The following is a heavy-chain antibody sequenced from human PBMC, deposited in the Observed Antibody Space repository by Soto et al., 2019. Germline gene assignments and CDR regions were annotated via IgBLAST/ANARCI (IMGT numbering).Heavy chain of an antibody. J-gene: IGHJ5*02. V-gene: IGHV2-70*01. CDR1: GFSLSTSGMC. Sequence: SGPTLVNPTQTLTLTCTFSGFSLSTSGMCVSWIRQPPGKALEWLALIDWDDDKYYSTSLKTRLTISKDTSKNQVVLTMTNMDPVDTATYYCARLYSSSAPWQGWFDPWGQGTLVTVSS. CDR2: IDWDDDK. CDR3: ARLYSSSAPWQGWFDP. D-gene: IGHD6-6*01.